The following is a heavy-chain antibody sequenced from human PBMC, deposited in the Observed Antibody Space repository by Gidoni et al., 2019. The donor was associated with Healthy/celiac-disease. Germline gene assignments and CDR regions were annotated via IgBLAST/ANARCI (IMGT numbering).Heavy chain of an antibody. CDR3: ARDSVVGELLSYFDY. D-gene: IGHD1-26*01. CDR1: GDPSSSGYY. J-gene: IGHJ4*02. Sequence: QVQLRESGPGRVKPSETLSLTCAVCGDPSSSGYYWGWIRQPPGKGLVWMGSIYHSGSTYYDPSLESRFTISVDTSKNQFSLKLSSVTAADTAVYYCARDSVVGELLSYFDYWGQGTLVTVSS. V-gene: IGHV4-38-2*02. CDR2: IYHSGST.